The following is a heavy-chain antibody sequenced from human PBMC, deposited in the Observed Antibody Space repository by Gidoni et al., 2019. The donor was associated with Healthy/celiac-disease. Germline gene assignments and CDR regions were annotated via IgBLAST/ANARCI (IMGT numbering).Heavy chain of an antibody. Sequence: QVQLVESAGGVVQPGRPLSLSCAASGFTFSSYGMHWVRQAPGKGLEWVAVIWYDGSNKYYADSVKGRFTISRDNSKNTLYLQMNSLRAEDTAVYYCARGGEGGYYYYGMDVWGQGTTVTVSS. CDR2: IWYDGSNK. D-gene: IGHD3-16*01. J-gene: IGHJ6*02. V-gene: IGHV3-33*01. CDR3: ARGGEGGYYYYGMDV. CDR1: GFTFSSYG.